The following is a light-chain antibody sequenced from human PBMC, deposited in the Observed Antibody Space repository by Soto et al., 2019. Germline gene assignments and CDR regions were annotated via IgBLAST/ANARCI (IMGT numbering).Light chain of an antibody. CDR1: QSTTDW. Sequence: DIQMTQSPSTLSASVGDRVTITCRASQSTTDWVAWYQHKPGKAPRLLIYAASTLQSGVPSRFSGSGSDTEFTLTISSLQPEDFATYYCQQLNNYPLTFGGGTKVDI. V-gene: IGKV1-5*01. J-gene: IGKJ4*01. CDR2: AAS. CDR3: QQLNNYPLT.